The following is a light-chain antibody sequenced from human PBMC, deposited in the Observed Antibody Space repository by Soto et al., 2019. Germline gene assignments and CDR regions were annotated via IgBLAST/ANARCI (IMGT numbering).Light chain of an antibody. CDR1: QSVTSW. J-gene: IGKJ4*01. Sequence: DLQMTQSPSTLSASVGDRVTITCRASQSVTSWLAWYQQKPGKAPKLLIYDASTLESGVPSRFSGRGSGTEFTLTISSLQPDDFATYYCHQYNSYSPTFGGGTKVEIK. V-gene: IGKV1-5*01. CDR3: HQYNSYSPT. CDR2: DAS.